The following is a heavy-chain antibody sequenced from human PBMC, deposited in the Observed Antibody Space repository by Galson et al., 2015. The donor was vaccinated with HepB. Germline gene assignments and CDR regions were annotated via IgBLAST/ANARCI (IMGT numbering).Heavy chain of an antibody. Sequence: SLRLSCAASGFTFSSYAMSWVRQAPGKGLEWVSGISGSGGSTYYADSVKGRFTISRDNSKNTLYVQMNSLRAEDTAVYYCAKDQSYCSGTSCPPSFDYWGQGTLVTVSS. J-gene: IGHJ4*02. D-gene: IGHD2-2*01. CDR3: AKDQSYCSGTSCPPSFDY. V-gene: IGHV3-23*01. CDR1: GFTFSSYA. CDR2: ISGSGGST.